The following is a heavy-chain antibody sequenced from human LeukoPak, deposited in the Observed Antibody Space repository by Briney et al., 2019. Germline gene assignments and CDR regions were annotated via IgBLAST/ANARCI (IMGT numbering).Heavy chain of an antibody. D-gene: IGHD3-22*01. CDR3: ARDYYDSSGYWESRAEFDY. CDR2: INPSGGST. J-gene: IGHJ4*02. V-gene: IGHV1-46*01. Sequence: ASVKVSCKASGYTFTSYYMHWVRQAPGQGLEWMGIINPSGGSTSYAQKFQGSVTMTRDMSTSTVYMELSSLRSEDTAVYYCARDYYDSSGYWESRAEFDYWGQGTLVTVSS. CDR1: GYTFTSYY.